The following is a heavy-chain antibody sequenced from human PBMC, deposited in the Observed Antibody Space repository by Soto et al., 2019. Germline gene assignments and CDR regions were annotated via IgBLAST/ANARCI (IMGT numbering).Heavy chain of an antibody. CDR2: IWYDGSNK. CDR1: GFSFSSYA. J-gene: IGHJ4*02. CDR3: VRGAAGTWLDY. Sequence: QVQLVEYGGGVVQPGTSLRFSCIASGFSFSSYAMHWVRQAPGKGLEWVAVIWYDGSNKYYADSVEGRFTISRDNSKNTLYLQMDSLRGEDTAIYYCVRGAAGTWLDYWGQGTLVTVSS. D-gene: IGHD6-13*01. V-gene: IGHV3-33*01.